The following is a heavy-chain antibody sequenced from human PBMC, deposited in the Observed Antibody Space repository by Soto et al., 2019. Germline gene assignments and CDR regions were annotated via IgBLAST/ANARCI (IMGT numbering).Heavy chain of an antibody. V-gene: IGHV3-33*01. J-gene: IGHJ5*02. D-gene: IGHD3-3*01. Sequence: PGGSLRLSCAVSGFSFSSYDMHWVRQAPGKGLEWVAVLWYDESNQYYADSVKGRFTISRDISKDTLFLQMTSLRAEDTAVYFCARGADQRFLAPTDFGPWGQGTLVPVSS. CDR3: ARGADQRFLAPTDFGP. CDR1: GFSFSSYD. CDR2: LWYDESNQ.